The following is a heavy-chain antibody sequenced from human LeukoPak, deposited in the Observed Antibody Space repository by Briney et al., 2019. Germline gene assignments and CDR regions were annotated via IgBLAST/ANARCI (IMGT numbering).Heavy chain of an antibody. CDR3: ARSNWGPEA. CDR2: MNQRGNEI. Sequence: GGSLRLSCVASGFTFSHYLMTWVLRAPARGVVGGANMNQRGNEIYHADSVKGRFTISRDNSKNSLYLQMRSLSVEDTDVYFCARSNWGPEAWGQGTLVTVSS. J-gene: IGHJ5*02. CDR1: GFTFSHYL. D-gene: IGHD7-27*01. V-gene: IGHV3-7*04.